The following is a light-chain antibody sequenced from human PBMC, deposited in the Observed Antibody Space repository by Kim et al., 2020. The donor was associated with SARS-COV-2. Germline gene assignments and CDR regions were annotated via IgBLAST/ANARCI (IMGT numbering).Light chain of an antibody. V-gene: IGKV3-20*01. CDR2: DAS. Sequence: LSPGERATLSCRASQSLPSGHLAWFQQKPGQAPRLLIYDASKRATGISDRFSGSGSGTDFTFTISGLEPEDFAVYYCQQYISGWTFGQGTKVDIK. CDR3: QQYISGWT. J-gene: IGKJ1*01. CDR1: QSLPSGH.